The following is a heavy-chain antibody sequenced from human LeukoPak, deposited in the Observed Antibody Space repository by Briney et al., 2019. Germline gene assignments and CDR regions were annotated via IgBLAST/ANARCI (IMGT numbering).Heavy chain of an antibody. CDR1: GFTFDDYA. CDR3: AKDLGGLVD. CDR2: ISWNSGSI. J-gene: IGHJ4*02. Sequence: GRSLRLSCAASGFTFDDYAMHWVRQAPGKGLEWVSGISWNSGSIGYADSVKGRFTISRDNAKNSLYLQMNSLRAEDMALYYCAKDLGGLVDWGQGTLVTVSS. D-gene: IGHD3/OR15-3a*01. V-gene: IGHV3-9*03.